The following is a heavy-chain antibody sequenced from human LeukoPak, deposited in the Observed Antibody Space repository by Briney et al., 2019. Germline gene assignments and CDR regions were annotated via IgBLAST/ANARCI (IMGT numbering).Heavy chain of an antibody. CDR1: GFTFSGSA. Sequence: AGGSLRLSCAASGFTFSGSAIHWVRQASGKGLEWVGRIRSKANSYATAYAASVKGRFTISRDDSKNTAYLQMNSLKTEDTAVYYCTSTLDYYDSSGYYYDYWGQGTLVTVSS. V-gene: IGHV3-73*01. CDR2: IRSKANSYAT. J-gene: IGHJ4*02. D-gene: IGHD3-22*01. CDR3: TSTLDYYDSSGYYYDY.